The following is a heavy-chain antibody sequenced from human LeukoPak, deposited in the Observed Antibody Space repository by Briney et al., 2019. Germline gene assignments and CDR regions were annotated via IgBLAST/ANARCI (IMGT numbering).Heavy chain of an antibody. CDR3: AKDPPGLGGN. V-gene: IGHV3-23*01. CDR2: ISGSGGST. Sequence: GGSLRLSCAASGFTFSSYAMNWVRQAPGKGLEWVSAISGSGGSTYYADSVKGRYTISRDNSKNTLYLQMNSLRAEDTAIYYCAKDPPGLGGNWGQGPWSPSPQ. D-gene: IGHD6-6*01. CDR1: GFTFSSYA. J-gene: IGHJ1*01.